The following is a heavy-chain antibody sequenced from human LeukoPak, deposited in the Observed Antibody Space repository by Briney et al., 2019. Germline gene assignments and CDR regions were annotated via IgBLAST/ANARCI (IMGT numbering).Heavy chain of an antibody. D-gene: IGHD1/OR15-1a*01. CDR3: ARDEQGTRSDY. Sequence: SETLSLTCTVSGGSISGDYWSWIRQPAGKGLEWIGRFYTSGNTRSTIYNPSLRSRVTMSADTSKNQLSLRVNSVTAADTAIYYCARDEQGTRSDYWGQGTLVTVAS. CDR1: GGSISGDY. V-gene: IGHV4-4*07. J-gene: IGHJ4*02. CDR2: FYTSGNTRST.